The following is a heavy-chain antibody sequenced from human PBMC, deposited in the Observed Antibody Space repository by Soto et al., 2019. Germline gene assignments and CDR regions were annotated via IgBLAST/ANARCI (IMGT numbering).Heavy chain of an antibody. V-gene: IGHV1-3*01. J-gene: IGHJ4*02. CDR2: INAGNGNT. Sequence: QVQLAQSGAEVKKPGASVKVSCKASGYTFTSYAMHWVRQAPGQRLEWMGWINAGNGNTKYSQKFQGRVTITRDTSASTAYMELSSLRSEDTAVYYCARDLDYDSSGYYYWGQGTLVTVSS. CDR1: GYTFTSYA. D-gene: IGHD3-22*01. CDR3: ARDLDYDSSGYYY.